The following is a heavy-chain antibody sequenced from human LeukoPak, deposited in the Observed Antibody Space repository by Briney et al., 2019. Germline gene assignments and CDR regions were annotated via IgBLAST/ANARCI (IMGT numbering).Heavy chain of an antibody. D-gene: IGHD1-26*01. CDR3: VRGSGSPDY. V-gene: IGHV3-7*01. J-gene: IGHJ4*02. CDR2: IKVDGSDK. CDR1: GFSFGNFG. Sequence: GGSLRLSCEVSGFSFGNFGMSWVRQAPGKGLEWVANIKVDGSDKYYLDSVKGRFTIIRDNAKNSLYLRITSLRAEDTAVYYCVRGSGSPDYWGQGTLVTVSS.